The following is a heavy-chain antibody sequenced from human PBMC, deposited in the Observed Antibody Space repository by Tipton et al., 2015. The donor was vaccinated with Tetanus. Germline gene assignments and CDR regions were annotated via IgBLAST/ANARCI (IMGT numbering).Heavy chain of an antibody. CDR2: TYNGGTS. CDR1: GDSITSTDYC. J-gene: IGHJ4*02. V-gene: IGHV4-30-4*01. D-gene: IGHD7-27*01. Sequence: TLSLTCTVSGDSITSTDYCWSWIRQPPGKGLEWIGFTYNGGTSNYNPSLKSRVTISVDTSKNQFSLKLSSVTASDTAVYYCTRGSAGDKVDYWGQGVLVTVSS. CDR3: TRGSAGDKVDY.